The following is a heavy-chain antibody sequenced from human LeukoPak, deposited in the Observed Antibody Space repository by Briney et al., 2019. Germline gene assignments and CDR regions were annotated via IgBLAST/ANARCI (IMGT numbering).Heavy chain of an antibody. CDR3: AREVYLWELRDY. J-gene: IGHJ4*02. V-gene: IGHV1-3*01. D-gene: IGHD1-26*01. CDR1: GFTFSSYA. Sequence: GGSLRLSCAASGFTFSSYAMHWVRQAPGQRLEWMGWINAGNGNTKYSQKFQGRVTITRDTSASTAYMELSSLRSEDTAVYYCAREVYLWELRDYWGQGTLVTVSS. CDR2: INAGNGNT.